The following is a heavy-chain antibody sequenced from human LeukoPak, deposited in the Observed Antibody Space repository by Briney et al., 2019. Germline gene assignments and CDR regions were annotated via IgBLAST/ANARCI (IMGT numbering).Heavy chain of an antibody. Sequence: SETLSLTCTVSGGSISTYYWGWIRQPPGKGLEWIGYISYSGNTNYNPSLKSRVTMSVDTSKNQFSLKLSSVTAADTAVYYCAGRRDYVWGSYRYAFDIWGQGTMVTVSS. CDR1: GGSISTYY. CDR2: ISYSGNT. D-gene: IGHD3-16*02. V-gene: IGHV4-59*01. J-gene: IGHJ3*02. CDR3: AGRRDYVWGSYRYAFDI.